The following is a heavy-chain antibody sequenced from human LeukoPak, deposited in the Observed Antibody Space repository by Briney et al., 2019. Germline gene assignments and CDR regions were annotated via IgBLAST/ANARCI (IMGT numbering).Heavy chain of an antibody. V-gene: IGHV3-23*01. CDR3: AKDPLWWGYYDSSGSNQYYFDY. Sequence: GGSLRLSCAASGFTFNNYAMTWVRQTPGKGLEWVSAISGSGGSTYYADSVKGRFTISRDNSKNTLYLQMNSLRAEDTAVYYCAKDPLWWGYYDSSGSNQYYFDYWGQGTLVTVSS. J-gene: IGHJ4*02. D-gene: IGHD3-22*01. CDR2: ISGSGGST. CDR1: GFTFNNYA.